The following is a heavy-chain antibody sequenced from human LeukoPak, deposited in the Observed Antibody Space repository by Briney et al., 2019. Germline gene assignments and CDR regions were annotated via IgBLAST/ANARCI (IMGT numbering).Heavy chain of an antibody. V-gene: IGHV3-9*01. CDR1: GFTFDDYA. CDR3: AKGVAADYYYYMDV. Sequence: GRSLRLSCAASGFTFDDYAMHWVRQAPGKGLECVSGITCNSGSIGYADSVKGRFTISRDNAKNSLYLQMNSLRAEDTALYYCAKGVAADYYYYMDVWGKGTTVTVSS. J-gene: IGHJ6*03. CDR2: ITCNSGSI. D-gene: IGHD1-26*01.